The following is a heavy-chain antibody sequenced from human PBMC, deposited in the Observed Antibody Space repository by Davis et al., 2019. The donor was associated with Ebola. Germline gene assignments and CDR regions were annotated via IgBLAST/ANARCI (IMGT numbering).Heavy chain of an antibody. V-gene: IGHV3-23*01. J-gene: IGHJ4*02. CDR1: GFTFSSYG. CDR2: ISGSGGST. Sequence: PGGSLRLSCAASGFTFSSYGMSWVRQAPGKGLEWVSAISGSGGSTYYADSVKGRFTISRDNSKDTLYLQMNSLRAEDTAVYYCAKVPAVVGRLYCGGDCFYFDYWGQGTLVTVSS. D-gene: IGHD2-21*02. CDR3: AKVPAVVGRLYCGGDCFYFDY.